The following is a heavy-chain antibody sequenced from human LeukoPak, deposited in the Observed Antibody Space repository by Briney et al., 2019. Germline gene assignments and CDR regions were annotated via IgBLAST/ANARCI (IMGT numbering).Heavy chain of an antibody. V-gene: IGHV3-20*04. CDR2: IIWNGGST. CDR1: GFTFDDYG. CDR3: ARDRTMTTVTDFDY. J-gene: IGHJ4*02. D-gene: IGHD4-17*01. Sequence: GGFLRLSCAASGFTFDDYGMSWVRQAPGKGVEWVSGIIWNGGSTNYVDSVKGGFTIYRDNAKNSLYLQMNSLRAEDTALYYCARDRTMTTVTDFDYWGQGTLVTVSS.